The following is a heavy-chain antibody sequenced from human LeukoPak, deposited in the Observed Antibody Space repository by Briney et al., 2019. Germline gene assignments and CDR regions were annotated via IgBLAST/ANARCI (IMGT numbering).Heavy chain of an antibody. D-gene: IGHD6-6*01. V-gene: IGHV3-30*02. Sequence: GGSLRLSCAASGFTFSSYGMHWVRQAPGKGLEWVAFIRYDGSNKYYADSVKGRFTISRDNSKNTLYLQMNSLRAEDTAVYYCANAPRGGIAARGNYWGQGTLVTVSS. CDR2: IRYDGSNK. J-gene: IGHJ4*02. CDR3: ANAPRGGIAARGNY. CDR1: GFTFSSYG.